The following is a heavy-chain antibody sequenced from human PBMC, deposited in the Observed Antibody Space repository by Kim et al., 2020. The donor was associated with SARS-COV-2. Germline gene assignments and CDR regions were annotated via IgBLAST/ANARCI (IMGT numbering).Heavy chain of an antibody. Sequence: NPSHKGRVTISVDTSKNQFSLKLSSVTAADTAVYYCARLFRLTLNDAFDIWGQGTMVTVSS. V-gene: IGHV4-39*01. D-gene: IGHD3-3*01. J-gene: IGHJ3*02. CDR3: ARLFRLTLNDAFDI.